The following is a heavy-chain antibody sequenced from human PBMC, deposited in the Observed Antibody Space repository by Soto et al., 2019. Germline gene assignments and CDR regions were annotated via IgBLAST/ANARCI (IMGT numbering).Heavy chain of an antibody. CDR3: AKARDQQWVRLPFDY. V-gene: IGHV3-23*01. D-gene: IGHD6-19*01. CDR1: GFFFSSYT. CDR2: FSATSENT. Sequence: EVQLLESGGGLVQPGGSLRLSCVGSGFFFSSYTMTWVRQAPGKGLEWVSSFSATSENTYYADSVRGRFTISRDNSKITLFLQMNSLAAEDTAMYYCAKARDQQWVRLPFDYWGQGILVIVSS. J-gene: IGHJ4*02.